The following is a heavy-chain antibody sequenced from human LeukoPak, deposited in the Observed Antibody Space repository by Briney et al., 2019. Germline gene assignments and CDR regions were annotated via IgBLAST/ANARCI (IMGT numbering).Heavy chain of an antibody. V-gene: IGHV4-59*01. Sequence: PSETLSLTCTVSGGSITSYHWTWIRQPPGKALEWIGYMHYSGFTSYMPSLKSRVTISVDTSKNQLSLKLNSVTAADTAVYFCARDAGTGWYFDLWGRGTLVTVSS. CDR2: MHYSGFT. D-gene: IGHD3/OR15-3a*01. CDR3: ARDAGTGWYFDL. J-gene: IGHJ2*01. CDR1: GGSITSYH.